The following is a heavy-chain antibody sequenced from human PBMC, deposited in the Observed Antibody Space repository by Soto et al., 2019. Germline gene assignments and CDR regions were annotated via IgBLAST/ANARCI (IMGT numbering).Heavy chain of an antibody. CDR1: GFTFSSYA. J-gene: IGHJ4*02. V-gene: IGHV3-30-3*01. CDR3: ASRRDFDY. CDR2: ISYDGSNK. Sequence: GGPLRLSCAASGFTFSSYAMHWVRQAPGKGLEWVAVISYDGSNKYYADSVKGRFTISRDNSKNTLYLQMNSLRAEDTAVYYYASRRDFDYWGQGTLVTVSS.